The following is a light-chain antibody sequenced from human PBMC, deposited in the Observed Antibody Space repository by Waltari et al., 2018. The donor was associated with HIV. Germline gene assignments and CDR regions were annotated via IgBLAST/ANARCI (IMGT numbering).Light chain of an antibody. Sequence: DIVLNQSPDSLAVSLGERATIRCRSSHKVLSSINNENYLAWYQQKAGQPPKLLIYWASTRESGVPDRFSGSGSGTNFTLTISSLQSEDVAVYYCQQYFATPPVTFGGGTKVEIK. V-gene: IGKV4-1*01. CDR1: HKVLSSINNENY. J-gene: IGKJ4*01. CDR3: QQYFATPPVT. CDR2: WAS.